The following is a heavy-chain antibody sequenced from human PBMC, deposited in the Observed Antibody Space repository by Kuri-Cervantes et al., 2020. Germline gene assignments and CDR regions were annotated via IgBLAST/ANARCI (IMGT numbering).Heavy chain of an antibody. Sequence: GGSLRLSCAASGFRFISYWMTWVRQAPGKGLEWVANIKQDGSEKYYVDSVKGRFTISRDNAKNSMYLQMNSLRAEDTAVYYCARRGFNYDSSSYPDYWGQGTLVTVSS. CDR3: ARRGFNYDSSSYPDY. CDR2: IKQDGSEK. CDR1: GFRFISYW. V-gene: IGHV3-7*01. J-gene: IGHJ4*02. D-gene: IGHD3-22*01.